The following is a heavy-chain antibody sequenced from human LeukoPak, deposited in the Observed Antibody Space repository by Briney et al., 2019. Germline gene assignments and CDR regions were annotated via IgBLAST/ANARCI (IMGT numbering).Heavy chain of an antibody. CDR2: IYNSGST. J-gene: IGHJ6*02. D-gene: IGHD2-2*01. CDR3: AREGYCSSTSCYAYYSYGMDV. CDR1: GGSISSYY. Sequence: PSETLSLTCTVSGGSISSYYWSWIRQPPGKGLEWIGYIYNSGSTNYNPSLKSRVTISVDTSKNQFSLNLSSVTAADTAVYYCAREGYCSSTSCYAYYSYGMDVWGPGTTVTVSS. V-gene: IGHV4-59*01.